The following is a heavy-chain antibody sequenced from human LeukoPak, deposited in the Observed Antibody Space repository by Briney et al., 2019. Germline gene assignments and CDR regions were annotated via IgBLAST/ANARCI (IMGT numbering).Heavy chain of an antibody. J-gene: IGHJ4*02. Sequence: SETLSLTCAVSGGSMRSSNFYWGWIRQPPGKGLEWIGNINYSGSTYYNPSVKSRVTLSVDVSKNHFSVKLSSVTAADTAIYYCARESEFDATGYLYWGQGILVTVSS. V-gene: IGHV4-39*02. CDR1: GGSMRSSNFY. CDR2: INYSGST. CDR3: ARESEFDATGYLY. D-gene: IGHD3-9*01.